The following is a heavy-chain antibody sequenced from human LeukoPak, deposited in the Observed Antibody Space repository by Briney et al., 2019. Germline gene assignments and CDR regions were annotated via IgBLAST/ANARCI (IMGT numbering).Heavy chain of an antibody. CDR1: GGTFNNYA. V-gene: IGHV1-2*02. Sequence: ASVKVSCKASGGTFNNYAINWVRQAPGQGLEWMGWINPNTGGTNYAQKFQGRVTMTRDTSITTAYVELSRLKYDDTAVYFCARSTLQWLVRIFDYWGQGTLVTVSS. D-gene: IGHD6-19*01. CDR3: ARSTLQWLVRIFDY. CDR2: INPNTGGT. J-gene: IGHJ4*02.